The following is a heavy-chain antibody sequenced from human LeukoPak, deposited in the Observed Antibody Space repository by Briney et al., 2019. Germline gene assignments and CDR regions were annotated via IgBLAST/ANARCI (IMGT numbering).Heavy chain of an antibody. Sequence: SETLSLTCSVSGGSISSSSHHWGWIRQPPEKGLEWIGSIYYSGSTYYNPSLKSRVTISVDTSKNQFSLKLSSVTAADRVVYYCAGLGQDGYVYVSGNYHNYYGMDVWGQGTTVTVSS. CDR1: GGSISSSSHH. J-gene: IGHJ6*02. V-gene: IGHV4-39*01. D-gene: IGHD3-10*01. CDR3: AGLGQDGYVYVSGNYHNYYGMDV. CDR2: IYYSGST.